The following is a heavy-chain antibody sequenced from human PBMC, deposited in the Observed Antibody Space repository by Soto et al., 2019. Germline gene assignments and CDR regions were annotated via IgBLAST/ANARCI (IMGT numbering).Heavy chain of an antibody. CDR2: IYYSGST. V-gene: IGHV4-59*01. CDR1: GGSITSYY. J-gene: IGHJ6*02. CDR3: ARSVCMDV. Sequence: QVQLQESGPGLVKPSETLSLTCTVSGGSITSYYWSWIRQPPGKGLEWIGYIYYSGSTNYNPSLKSRVTISVDTSKNQFSLKLSSVTAADTAVYYCARSVCMDVWGQGNTVTVSS.